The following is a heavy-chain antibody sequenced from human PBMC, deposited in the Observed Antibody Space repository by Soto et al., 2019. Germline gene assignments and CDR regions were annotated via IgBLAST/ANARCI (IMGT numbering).Heavy chain of an antibody. J-gene: IGHJ6*02. D-gene: IGHD3-3*01. CDR2: IIPIFGTA. CDR1: GGTFSSYA. CDR3: ARDGNDFWSGYHHYYYYGMDV. V-gene: IGHV1-69*13. Sequence: SVKVSCKASGGTFSSYAISWVRQAPGQGLEWMGGIIPIFGTANYAQKFQGRVTITADESTSTAYMELSSLRSEDTAVYYCARDGNDFWSGYHHYYYYGMDVWGQGTTVTVSS.